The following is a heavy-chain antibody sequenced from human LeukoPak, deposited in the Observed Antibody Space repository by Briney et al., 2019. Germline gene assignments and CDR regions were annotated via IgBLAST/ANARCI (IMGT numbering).Heavy chain of an antibody. CDR2: IYYNGSR. CDR1: GGSISSSSHY. CDR3: ARSITFFGGFLPPFDS. Sequence: SETLSLTCTVSGGSISSSSHYWGWIRQPPGKGLEWIGNIYYNGSRYYNPSLKNRVTISVDTSKNQYSLKLSSVTAADTAVYYCARSITFFGGFLPPFDSGARGPLAPVP. V-gene: IGHV4-39*01. J-gene: IGHJ4*02. D-gene: IGHD3-10*02.